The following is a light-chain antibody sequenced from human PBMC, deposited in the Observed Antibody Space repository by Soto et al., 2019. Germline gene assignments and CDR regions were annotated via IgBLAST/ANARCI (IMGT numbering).Light chain of an antibody. V-gene: IGKV1-39*01. Sequence: DIQMTQSPSSLSPSVGDRVTITCRASQSIDNYLNWYQQKPGTAPKLLIYAASSLQTGVPSRFSGRGSGTDYTLTISSLQPEDFATYFCQQSYSAPLTFGGGTKVEIK. CDR3: QQSYSAPLT. CDR1: QSIDNY. CDR2: AAS. J-gene: IGKJ4*01.